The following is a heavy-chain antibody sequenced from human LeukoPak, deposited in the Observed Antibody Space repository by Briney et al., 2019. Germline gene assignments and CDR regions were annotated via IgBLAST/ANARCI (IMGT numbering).Heavy chain of an antibody. CDR3: ARAGGYDSRGWFDP. Sequence: ASVKVSCKASGYTFTSYGISWVRQAPGQGLEWMGWINPNSGGTNYAQKFQGRVTMTRDTSISTAYMELSRLRSDDTAVYYCARAGGYDSRGWFDPWGQGTLVTVSS. CDR1: GYTFTSYG. CDR2: INPNSGGT. J-gene: IGHJ5*02. D-gene: IGHD5-12*01. V-gene: IGHV1-2*02.